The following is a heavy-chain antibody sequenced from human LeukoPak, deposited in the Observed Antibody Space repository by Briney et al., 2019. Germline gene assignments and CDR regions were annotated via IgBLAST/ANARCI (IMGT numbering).Heavy chain of an antibody. V-gene: IGHV1-8*01. CDR3: ARVHAYCGTSTTSCLDY. CDR1: GYSFTSYD. Sequence: ASVKVSCKASGYSFTSYDINWVRQATGQGLEWMGWMNPNSGHTGYAQKFQGRVTMTRNTSISTAYMELSSLRSEDTAVYYCARVHAYCGTSTTSCLDYWGQGTLVTVSS. CDR2: MNPNSGHT. J-gene: IGHJ4*02. D-gene: IGHD1-7*01.